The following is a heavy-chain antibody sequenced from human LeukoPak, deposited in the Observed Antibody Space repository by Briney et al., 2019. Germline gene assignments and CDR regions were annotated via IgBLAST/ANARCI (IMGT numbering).Heavy chain of an antibody. CDR3: AIHPLNGRSGYDRLLDY. CDR2: FDPEDGET. D-gene: IGHD5-12*01. J-gene: IGHJ4*02. CDR1: GFTFTRYD. V-gene: IGHV1-24*01. Sequence: GASVKVSCKASGFTFTRYDINWVRQASGKGLEWMGGFDPEDGETIYAQKFQGRVTMTEDTSTDTAYMELSSLRSEDTAVYYCAIHPLNGRSGYDRLLDYWGQGTLVTVSS.